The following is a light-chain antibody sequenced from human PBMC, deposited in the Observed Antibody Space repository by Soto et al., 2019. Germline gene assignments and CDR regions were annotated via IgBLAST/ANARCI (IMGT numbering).Light chain of an antibody. J-gene: IGLJ2*01. CDR2: KVS. CDR3: TSYTSSSTLG. CDR1: SSDVGGYNY. Sequence: QSVLTQPASVSGSPGQSITISCTGTSSDVGGYNYVSWYQQHPGKAPKLMIYKVSNRPSGVSNRFSGYKSGNTASLTISGLQADDETDYYCTSYTSSSTLGFGGGTKLTVL. V-gene: IGLV2-14*01.